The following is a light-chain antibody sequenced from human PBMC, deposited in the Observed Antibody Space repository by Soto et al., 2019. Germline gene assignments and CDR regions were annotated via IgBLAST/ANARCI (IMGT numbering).Light chain of an antibody. Sequence: QSALTQPASVSGSPGQSITISCTGTSSDVGSYNLVSWYQHHPGKAPKLMIFDVSKRPSGVSNRFSGSKSGNTASLTISGLQAEDEADYYCCSYAGSGTLVFGSETKLTVL. CDR3: CSYAGSGTLV. CDR2: DVS. V-gene: IGLV2-23*02. J-gene: IGLJ1*01. CDR1: SSDVGSYNL.